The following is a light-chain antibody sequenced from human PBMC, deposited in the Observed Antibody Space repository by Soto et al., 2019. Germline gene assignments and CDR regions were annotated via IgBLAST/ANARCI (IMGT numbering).Light chain of an antibody. CDR3: CSYVGSYTWV. CDR1: SSDVGAYNY. Sequence: QSALTQPRSVSGSPGQSVTISCSGTSSDVGAYNYVSWYQQHPGKAPKLMIYDVTKRPSGVPGRFSGSKSGNTASLTISGLQAEDEADYYCCSYVGSYTWVFGGGTKVTVL. J-gene: IGLJ3*02. V-gene: IGLV2-11*01. CDR2: DVT.